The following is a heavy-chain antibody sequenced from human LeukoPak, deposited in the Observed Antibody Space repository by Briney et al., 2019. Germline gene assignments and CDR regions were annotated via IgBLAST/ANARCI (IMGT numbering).Heavy chain of an antibody. D-gene: IGHD2-2*01. Sequence: PGGSLRLSCVASGFTFSSYAMRWVRQAPGKGLEWVSAISGSGGSTYYADSVKGRFTISRDNSKNTLYLQMNSLRAEDTAVYYCANDRSAGDHIVLVPAAHYYYMDVWGKGTTVTVSS. CDR3: ANDRSAGDHIVLVPAAHYYYMDV. CDR1: GFTFSSYA. V-gene: IGHV3-23*01. CDR2: ISGSGGST. J-gene: IGHJ6*03.